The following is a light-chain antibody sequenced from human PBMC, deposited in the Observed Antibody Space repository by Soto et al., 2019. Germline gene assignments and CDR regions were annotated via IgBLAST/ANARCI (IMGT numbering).Light chain of an antibody. CDR2: GIS. V-gene: IGKV3-20*01. J-gene: IGKJ1*01. CDR3: QQYTAWPRT. CDR1: QSVTSNY. Sequence: EVVMTQSPATLSVSPGEGATLSCRASQSVTSNYLAWYQQKPGKAPRLLIHGISNRATGVPDRFSGSGSGTDFTLTISRLEREDFAVYDCQQYTAWPRTFGKGTKADIK.